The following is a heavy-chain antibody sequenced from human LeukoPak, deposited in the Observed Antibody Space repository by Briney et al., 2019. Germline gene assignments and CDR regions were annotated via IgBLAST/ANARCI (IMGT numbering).Heavy chain of an antibody. CDR3: TRGKSGDY. CDR1: GFTFGAYA. J-gene: IGHJ4*02. V-gene: IGHV3-49*03. CDR2: IRSKAYGGTT. Sequence: GGSLRLSCTASGFTFGAYAMSWFCQAPGKRREWVGFIRSKAYGGTTEYAASVKGRFTISRDDSKSIAYLQMNSLKTEDTAVYYCTRGKSGDYWGQGTLVTVSS.